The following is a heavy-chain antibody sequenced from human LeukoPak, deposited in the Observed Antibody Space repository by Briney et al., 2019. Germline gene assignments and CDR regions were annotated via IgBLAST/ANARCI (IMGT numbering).Heavy chain of an antibody. CDR2: IKQDGSEK. D-gene: IGHD4-23*01. CDR3: ARDPENGGGKGEYYFDY. J-gene: IGHJ4*02. Sequence: GSLRLSCAASGFTFSSYWMSWVRQAPGKGPEWVANIKQDGSEKYYVDSVKGRFTISRDNAKNSLYLQMNSLRAEDTAVYYCARDPENGGGKGEYYFDYWGQGTLVTVSS. V-gene: IGHV3-7*01. CDR1: GFTFSSYW.